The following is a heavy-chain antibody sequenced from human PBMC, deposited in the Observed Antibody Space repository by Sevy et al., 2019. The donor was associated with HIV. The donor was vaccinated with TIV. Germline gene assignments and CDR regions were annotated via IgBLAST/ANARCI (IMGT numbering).Heavy chain of an antibody. CDR2: ISYDRSNK. V-gene: IGHV3-30*18. Sequence: GGSLRLSCAASGFTFSSYGMHGVRQAPGKGLEWVAVISYDRSNKYYADSVKGRFTISRDNSKNTLYLQMNSLRAEDTAVYYCAKMGPDRYGDTAAIYYYYYYMDVWGKGTTVTVSS. J-gene: IGHJ6*03. CDR1: GFTFSSYG. D-gene: IGHD5-18*01. CDR3: AKMGPDRYGDTAAIYYYYYYMDV.